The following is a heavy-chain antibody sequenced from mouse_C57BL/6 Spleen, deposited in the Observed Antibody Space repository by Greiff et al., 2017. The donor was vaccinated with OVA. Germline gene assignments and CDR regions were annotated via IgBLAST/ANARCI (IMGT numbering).Heavy chain of an antibody. CDR1: GFSFNTYA. D-gene: IGHD2-4*01. CDR3: VIQGGYDYDGYFDY. CDR2: IRSKSNNYAT. Sequence: EVQLVESGGGLVQPKGSLKLSCAASGFSFNTYAMNWVRQAPGKGLEWVARIRSKSNNYATYYADSVKERFTISRDDSESMLYLQMNNLKTEDTAMYYCVIQGGYDYDGYFDYWGQGTTLTVSS. V-gene: IGHV10-1*01. J-gene: IGHJ2*01.